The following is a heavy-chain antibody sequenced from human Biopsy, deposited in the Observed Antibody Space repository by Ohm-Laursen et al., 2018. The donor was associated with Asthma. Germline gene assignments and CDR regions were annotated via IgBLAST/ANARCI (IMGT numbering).Heavy chain of an antibody. CDR1: EDTFSSYV. Sequence: SVKVSCKASEDTFSSYVISWVRQAPGQGLEWMGGIMPPFGLTNYAQRFQDRLTISADKSTRAAYMELRRLRSEDSAVYYCARDHCSALWAGVSTDNCYFDYWGQGTLLTVSS. D-gene: IGHD5/OR15-5a*01. V-gene: IGHV1-69*10. CDR3: ARDHCSALWAGVSTDNCYFDY. J-gene: IGHJ4*02. CDR2: IMPPFGLT.